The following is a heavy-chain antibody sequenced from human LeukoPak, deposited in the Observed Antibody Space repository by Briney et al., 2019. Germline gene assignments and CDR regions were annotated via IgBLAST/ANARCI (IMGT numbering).Heavy chain of an antibody. D-gene: IGHD3-10*01. V-gene: IGHV1-69*04. J-gene: IGHJ4*02. CDR1: GGTFSSYA. Sequence: GASVKVSCKASGGTFSSYAISCVRQAPGQGLEWMGRIIPILGIANYAQKFQGRVTITADKSTSTAYMELSSLRSEDTAVYYCARSSYGSGIHEVGSDYWGQGTLVTVSS. CDR3: ARSSYGSGIHEVGSDY. CDR2: IIPILGIA.